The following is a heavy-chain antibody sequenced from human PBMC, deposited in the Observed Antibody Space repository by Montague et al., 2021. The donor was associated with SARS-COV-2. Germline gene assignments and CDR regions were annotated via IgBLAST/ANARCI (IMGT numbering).Heavy chain of an antibody. Sequence: SETLSLTCTVSSGSVSGHYLALIRQPPGWGLECIAYIFYTGAPYYTPSLGSHVSISVDTSKIQIALTVKSVSAAVSAFTYCATPGALAGSSFDFWGPGTFVIVSS. CDR2: IFYTGAP. CDR3: ATPGALAGSSFDF. D-gene: IGHD6-19*01. V-gene: IGHV4-59*02. CDR1: SGSVSGHY. J-gene: IGHJ3*01.